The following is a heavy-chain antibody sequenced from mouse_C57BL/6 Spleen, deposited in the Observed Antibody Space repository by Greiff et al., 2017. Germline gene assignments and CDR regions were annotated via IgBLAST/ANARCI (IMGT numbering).Heavy chain of an antibody. CDR1: GFTFSSYA. V-gene: IGHV5-4*01. CDR2: ISDGGSYT. J-gene: IGHJ1*03. CDR3: ARDRYDYDLYWYFDV. D-gene: IGHD2-4*01. Sequence: EVKLMESGGGLVKPGGSLTLSCAASGFTFSSYAMSWVRQTPEKRLEWVATISDGGSYTYYPDNVKGRFTISRDNAKNNLYLQMRHLKSEDTAMYYCARDRYDYDLYWYFDVWGTGTTVTVSS.